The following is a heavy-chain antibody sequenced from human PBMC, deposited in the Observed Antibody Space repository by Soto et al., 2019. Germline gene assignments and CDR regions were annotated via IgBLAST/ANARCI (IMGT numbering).Heavy chain of an antibody. CDR3: ASCSSTSCYVKAFDI. J-gene: IGHJ3*02. Sequence: EASVKVSCKASGYTFTSYAMHWVRQAPGQRLEWMGWMNPNSGNTGYAQKFQGRVTMTRNTSISTAYMELSSLRSEDTAVYYCASCSSTSCYVKAFDIWGQGTMVTVSS. CDR1: GYTFTSYA. D-gene: IGHD2-2*01. V-gene: IGHV1-8*02. CDR2: MNPNSGNT.